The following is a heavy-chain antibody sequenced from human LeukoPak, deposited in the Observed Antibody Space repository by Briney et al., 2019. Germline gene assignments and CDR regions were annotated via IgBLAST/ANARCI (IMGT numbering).Heavy chain of an antibody. CDR2: IYTSGST. J-gene: IGHJ1*01. CDR1: GGSISSGSYY. D-gene: IGHD1-1*01. Sequence: SQTLSLTCTVSGGSISSGSYYWSLIRQPAGKGLEWIGRIYTSGSTNYNPSLKSRVTISVDTSKNQFSLKLSSVTAADTAVYYCARFDWNLEYFQHWGQGTLVTVSS. V-gene: IGHV4-61*02. CDR3: ARFDWNLEYFQH.